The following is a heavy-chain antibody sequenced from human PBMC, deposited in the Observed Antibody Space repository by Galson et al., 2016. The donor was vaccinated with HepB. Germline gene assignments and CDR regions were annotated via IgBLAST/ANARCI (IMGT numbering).Heavy chain of an antibody. CDR2: IRGSGGRT. CDR1: AGTFKNYA. CDR3: AKSGLFGDLDK. V-gene: IGHV3-23*01. J-gene: IGHJ4*02. D-gene: IGHD3-10*02. Sequence: SLRLSCAVSAGTFKNYAMNWVRQAPGKGLEWVAAIRGSGGRTYYEDSVRGRFTISRDNSKNTLFLRMNSVGVEDTAVYFCAKSGLFGDLDKWGQGTGVVVS.